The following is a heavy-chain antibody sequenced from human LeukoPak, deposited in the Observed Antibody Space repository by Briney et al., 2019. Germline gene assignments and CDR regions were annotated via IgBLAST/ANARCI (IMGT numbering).Heavy chain of an antibody. CDR1: GASISTSY. J-gene: IGHJ4*02. CDR2: IYNSGIT. Sequence: PSETLSLTCTVSGASISTSYLSWIRQPAGRGLEWIGRIYNSGITNYNPSLKSRVTMSVDTSKSQFSLKLSSVTAADTAVYYCAKEGAAPGPDFDYWGQGILVIVSS. V-gene: IGHV4-4*07. CDR3: AKEGAAPGPDFDY. D-gene: IGHD6-13*01.